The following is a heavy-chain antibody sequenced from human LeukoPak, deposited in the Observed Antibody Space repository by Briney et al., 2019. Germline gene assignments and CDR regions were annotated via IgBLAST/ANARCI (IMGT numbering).Heavy chain of an antibody. CDR2: INPNSGGT. V-gene: IGHV1-2*06. D-gene: IGHD1-14*01. CDR3: ASVKPEEWLMTGWFDP. J-gene: IGHJ5*02. CDR1: GYTFTGYY. Sequence: ASVKVSCKASGYTFTGYYMHWVRQAPGQGLERMGRINPNSGGTNYAQKFQGRVTMTGDTSISTAYMELSRLRSDDTAVYYCASVKPEEWLMTGWFDPWGQGTLVTVSS.